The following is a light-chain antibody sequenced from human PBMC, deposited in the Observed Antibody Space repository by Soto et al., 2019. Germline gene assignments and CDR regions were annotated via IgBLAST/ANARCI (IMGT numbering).Light chain of an antibody. J-gene: IGLJ1*01. Sequence: QSALTQPASVSGSPGQSITISCTGTNSDVGGYNHVSWYQHHPGKAPTLIIYEVNKRPSGVPDRFSGSKSGNTASLTVSGLQAEDEADYYCSSYAGSSNVFGTGTKVTVL. CDR2: EVN. CDR1: NSDVGGYNH. V-gene: IGLV2-8*01. CDR3: SSYAGSSNV.